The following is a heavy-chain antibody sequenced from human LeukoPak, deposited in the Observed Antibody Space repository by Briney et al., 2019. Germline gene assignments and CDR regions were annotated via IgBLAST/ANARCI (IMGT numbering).Heavy chain of an antibody. Sequence: SETLSLTCAVYGGSFSTYYWSWIRQTPGKGLEWIGEINHSGSTNYNPSLKSRVTISGDTSKNQFSLKLSSVTAADSAMYYCAREANIATAIVWFDPWGQGTLVTVSS. CDR2: INHSGST. CDR1: GGSFSTYY. J-gene: IGHJ5*02. V-gene: IGHV4-34*01. CDR3: AREANIATAIVWFDP. D-gene: IGHD6-13*01.